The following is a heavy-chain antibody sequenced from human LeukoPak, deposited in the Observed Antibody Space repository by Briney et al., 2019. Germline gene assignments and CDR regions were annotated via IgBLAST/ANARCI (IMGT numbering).Heavy chain of an antibody. J-gene: IGHJ4*02. CDR2: ISYDGSNK. CDR1: GFTFSSYG. Sequence: GGSLRLSCAASGFTFSSYGMHWVRQAPGKGLEWVAVISYDGSNKYYADSVKGRFTISRDNSKNTLYLQMNSLRAEDTAVYYCAKARYSGSYTGGDYFDYWGQRTLVTVSS. V-gene: IGHV3-30*18. CDR3: AKARYSGSYTGGDYFDY. D-gene: IGHD1-26*01.